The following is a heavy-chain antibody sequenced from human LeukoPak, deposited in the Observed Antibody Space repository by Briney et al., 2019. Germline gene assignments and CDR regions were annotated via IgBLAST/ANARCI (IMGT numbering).Heavy chain of an antibody. J-gene: IGHJ4*02. Sequence: RPSETLSLTCTLSGASIKSSSFYWGWIRQPPGKGLEWIGTLSYGESASYNPSLKSRITISVDTSKNQFSLKMSSVTAADTAVYYCARVQRQADYHDNSAYYLPFDHWGQGTLVTVSS. CDR2: LSYGESA. CDR3: ARVQRQADYHDNSAYYLPFDH. CDR1: GASIKSSSFY. D-gene: IGHD3-22*01. V-gene: IGHV4-39*01.